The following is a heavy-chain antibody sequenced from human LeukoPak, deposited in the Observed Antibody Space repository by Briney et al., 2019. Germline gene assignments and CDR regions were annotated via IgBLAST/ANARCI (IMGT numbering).Heavy chain of an antibody. V-gene: IGHV4-31*03. CDR3: ARDPGTANYAFDI. J-gene: IGHJ3*02. D-gene: IGHD4/OR15-4a*01. CDR1: GGSISSGGYY. Sequence: PSETLSLTCTVSGGSISSGGYYWSWIRQHPGKGLEWIGYIYYGGSTYYNPSLKSRVTISVDTSKNQFSLKLSSVTAADTAVYYCARDPGTANYAFDIWGQGTMVTVSS. CDR2: IYYGGST.